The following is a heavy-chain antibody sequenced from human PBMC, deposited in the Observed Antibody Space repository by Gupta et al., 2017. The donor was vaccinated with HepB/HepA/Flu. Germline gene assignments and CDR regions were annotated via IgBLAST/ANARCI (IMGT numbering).Heavy chain of an antibody. Sequence: QVQLVESGGGVVQPGRSLRLSCAASGFTFNRYGMHWVRQAPGKGLEWVAVISYDGSNKYYADAVKGRFTISRDNSKNRLYLQMHSLRREDTAVYYCAKDISQWLEDLDYWGQGTLVTVSS. CDR2: ISYDGSNK. V-gene: IGHV3-30*18. CDR1: GFTFNRYG. D-gene: IGHD6-19*01. J-gene: IGHJ4*02. CDR3: AKDISQWLEDLDY.